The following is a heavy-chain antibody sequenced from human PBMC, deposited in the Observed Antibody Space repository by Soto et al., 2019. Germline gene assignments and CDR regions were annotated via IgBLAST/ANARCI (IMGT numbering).Heavy chain of an antibody. Sequence: PGGSLRLSCAASGFTFSSYGMHWVRQAPGKGLEWVAVIWYDGSNKYYPDSVKGRFTISRDNSKNTLYLQMNSLRAEDTAVYYCARTIVATYYGMDVWGQGTTVTVS. CDR2: IWYDGSNK. D-gene: IGHD5-12*01. CDR3: ARTIVATYYGMDV. J-gene: IGHJ6*02. CDR1: GFTFSSYG. V-gene: IGHV3-33*01.